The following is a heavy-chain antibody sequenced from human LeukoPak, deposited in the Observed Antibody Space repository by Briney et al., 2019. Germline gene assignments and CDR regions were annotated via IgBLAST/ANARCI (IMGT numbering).Heavy chain of an antibody. J-gene: IGHJ4*02. V-gene: IGHV3-7*01. CDR3: AVVPAGYSDY. D-gene: IGHD2-2*01. CDR1: GFTFSSYT. Sequence: GGSLRLSCAASGFTFSSYTMNWVRQAPGKGLEWVANIKQDGSEKYYVDSVKGRFTISRDNAKNSLYLQMNSLRAEDTAVYYCAVVPAGYSDYWGQGTLVTVSS. CDR2: IKQDGSEK.